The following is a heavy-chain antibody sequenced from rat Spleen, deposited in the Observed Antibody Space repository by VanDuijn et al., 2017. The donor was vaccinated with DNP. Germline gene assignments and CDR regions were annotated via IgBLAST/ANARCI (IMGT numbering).Heavy chain of an antibody. CDR1: GFTFSDYY. V-gene: IGHV5-7*01. D-gene: IGHD1-11*01. J-gene: IGHJ2*01. CDR2: ISYDGRET. Sequence: EVQLVESGGGLVQPGRSLKLSCAVSGFTFSDYYMAWVRQGPKKGLEWVATISYDGRETYYRDSVKGRFTISRDTAKSTQYLQMDSLRSEDTAIYYCARGPNYGVYPDYFDYWGQGVMVTVSS. CDR3: ARGPNYGVYPDYFDY.